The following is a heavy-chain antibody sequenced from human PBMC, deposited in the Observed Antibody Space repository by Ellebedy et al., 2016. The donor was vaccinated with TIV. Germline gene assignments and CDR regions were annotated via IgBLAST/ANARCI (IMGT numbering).Heavy chain of an antibody. CDR1: GFTFNSYS. J-gene: IGHJ5*02. Sequence: GESLKISCAASGFTFNSYSMNWVRQAPGKGLEWVAVISYDGTYKYYADSVKGRFTISRDSSKNTLYLQMNSLRAIDTAVYYCARGVGNPGGWFDPWGQGTLVTVSS. CDR3: ARGVGNPGGWFDP. D-gene: IGHD1-14*01. CDR2: ISYDGTYK. V-gene: IGHV3-30*03.